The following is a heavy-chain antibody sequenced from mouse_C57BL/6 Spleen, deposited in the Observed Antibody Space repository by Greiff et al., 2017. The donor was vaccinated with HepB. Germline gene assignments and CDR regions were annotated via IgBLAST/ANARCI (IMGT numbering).Heavy chain of an antibody. D-gene: IGHD1-1*01. CDR2: INPYNGDT. J-gene: IGHJ1*03. CDR1: GYSFTGYF. V-gene: IGHV1-20*01. CDR3: ARTPITTVVRWYFDV. Sequence: EVQLQQSGPELVKPGDSVKISCKASGYSFTGYFMNWVMQSHGKSLEWIGRINPYNGDTFYNQKFKGKATLTVDKSSSTAHMELRSLTSEDSAVYYCARTPITTVVRWYFDVWGTGTTVTVSS.